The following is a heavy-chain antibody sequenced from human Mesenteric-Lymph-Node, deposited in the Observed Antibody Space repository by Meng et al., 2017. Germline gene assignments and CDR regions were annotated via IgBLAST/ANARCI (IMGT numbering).Heavy chain of an antibody. D-gene: IGHD1-26*01. V-gene: IGHV4-59*01. J-gene: IGHJ4*02. Sequence: GSLRLSCTVSGGSISSYYGSWIRQPPGKGLEWIGYIYESGSTNYNPSLKSRVTISVDTSKNQFSLKLSSVTAADTAVYYCARVQMRSGSYRTALYYFDYWGQGTLVTVSS. CDR2: IYESGST. CDR1: GGSISSYY. CDR3: ARVQMRSGSYRTALYYFDY.